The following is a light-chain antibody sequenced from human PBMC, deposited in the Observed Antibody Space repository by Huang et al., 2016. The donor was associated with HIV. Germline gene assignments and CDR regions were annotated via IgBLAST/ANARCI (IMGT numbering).Light chain of an antibody. CDR2: GAS. CDR3: QQYNNWPPWT. CDR1: QSVSSN. J-gene: IGKJ1*01. Sequence: EIAMTQSPAPLSVSPGERATLPGRASQSVSSNLAWYQQKPGQAPRLLIYGASTRATGIPARFSGSGSGTEFTLTISSLQSEDFAVYYCQQYNNWPPWTFGQGTRVEIK. V-gene: IGKV3-15*01.